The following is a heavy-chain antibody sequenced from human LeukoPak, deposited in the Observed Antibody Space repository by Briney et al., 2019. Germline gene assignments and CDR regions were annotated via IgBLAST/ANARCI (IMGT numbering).Heavy chain of an antibody. J-gene: IGHJ5*02. CDR1: DYSISSGYY. CDR3: ARGYRARPMLLLPATFDP. V-gene: IGHV4-38-2*02. Sequence: KSSETLSLTCTVSDYSISSGYYWGWIRQTPGKGLEWIGSIYHSGNTHYSPSLESRVTMSVDTSKNRFSLKLSSVTAADTAVYYCARGYRARPMLLLPATFDPWGQGTLVTVSS. D-gene: IGHD6-6*01. CDR2: IYHSGNT.